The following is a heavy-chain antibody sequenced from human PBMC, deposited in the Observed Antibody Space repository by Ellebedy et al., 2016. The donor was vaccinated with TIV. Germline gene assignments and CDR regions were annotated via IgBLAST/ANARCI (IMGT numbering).Heavy chain of an antibody. Sequence: MPSETLSLTCTVSGGSISRYYWSWIRQPPGKGLAWIGEINHSGSTNYNPSLKRRVTISVDTSKNHFSLKLSSVTAADTAVYYCAKGEVVPAAMLNYYYYYGMDVWGQGTTVTVSS. J-gene: IGHJ6*02. D-gene: IGHD2-2*01. CDR2: INHSGST. CDR1: GGSISRYY. CDR3: AKGEVVPAAMLNYYYYYGMDV. V-gene: IGHV4-34*01.